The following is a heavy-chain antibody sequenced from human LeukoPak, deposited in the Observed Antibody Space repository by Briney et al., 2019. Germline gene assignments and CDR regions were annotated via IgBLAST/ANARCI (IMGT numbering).Heavy chain of an antibody. D-gene: IGHD1-26*01. CDR2: IYYSGST. J-gene: IGHJ4*02. Sequence: NSSETLSLTCTVSGGSISSYYWSWIRQPPGKGLEWIGYIYYSGSTNYNPSLKSRVTISVDTSKNQFSLKLSSVTAADTAVYYCASHGIVGATGDYWGQGTLVTVSS. V-gene: IGHV4-59*08. CDR1: GGSISSYY. CDR3: ASHGIVGATGDY.